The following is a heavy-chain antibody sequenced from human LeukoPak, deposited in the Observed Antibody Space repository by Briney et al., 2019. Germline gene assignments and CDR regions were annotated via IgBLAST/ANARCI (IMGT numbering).Heavy chain of an antibody. CDR1: AYTFSTFD. Sequence: GGSLRLSCAASAYTFSTFDMHWVRQASGRGLEWVSSIASTGETYYAGSVKGRFTISRENAKNSLFLQMNSLRVGDTAVYHCVRGGEISLDYWGQGTLVTVSS. D-gene: IGHD3-16*01. CDR3: VRGGEISLDY. CDR2: IASTGET. V-gene: IGHV3-13*01. J-gene: IGHJ4*02.